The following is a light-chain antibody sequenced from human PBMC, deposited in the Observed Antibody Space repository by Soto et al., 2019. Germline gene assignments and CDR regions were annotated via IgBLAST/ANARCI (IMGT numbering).Light chain of an antibody. V-gene: IGKV1-39*01. J-gene: IGKJ1*01. Sequence: IQVAQSPASLSASTGDRVTITSRSSQGISSYLACYQQKPGKAAKLLIYASSSLQSGVPSRFSGSGSGTDFTLTISSLQPEDFATYYCQQSYSTPRTFGQGTKVDIK. CDR1: QGISSY. CDR2: ASS. CDR3: QQSYSTPRT.